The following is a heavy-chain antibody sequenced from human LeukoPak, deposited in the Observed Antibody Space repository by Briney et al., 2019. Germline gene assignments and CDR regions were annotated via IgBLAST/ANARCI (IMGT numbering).Heavy chain of an antibody. CDR3: AREGPRGNSQFDY. CDR1: GFTFSSYA. J-gene: IGHJ4*02. V-gene: IGHV3-30-3*01. CDR2: ISYDGSNK. Sequence: GGSLRLSCAASGFTFSSYAMHWVRQAPGKGLEWVAVISYDGSNKYYADSVKGRFTISRDNSKNTLYLQMNSLRAEDTAIYYCAREGPRGNSQFDYWGQGTLVTVSS. D-gene: IGHD4-23*01.